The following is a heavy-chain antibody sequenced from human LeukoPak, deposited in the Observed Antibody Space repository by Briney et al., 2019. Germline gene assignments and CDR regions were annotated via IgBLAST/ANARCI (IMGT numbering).Heavy chain of an antibody. V-gene: IGHV4-34*01. Sequence: SETLSLTCAVYGGSFSGYYWSWIRQPPGKGLEWIGEINHSGSTNYNPSLKSRVTISVDTSKNQFSLKLSSVTAADTAVYYCARGGRHQYCSGGSCYLDYWGQGTLVTVSS. CDR2: INHSGST. D-gene: IGHD2-15*01. CDR1: GGSFSGYY. CDR3: ARGGRHQYCSGGSCYLDY. J-gene: IGHJ4*02.